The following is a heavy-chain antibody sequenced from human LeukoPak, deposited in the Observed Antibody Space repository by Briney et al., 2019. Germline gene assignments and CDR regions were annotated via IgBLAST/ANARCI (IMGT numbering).Heavy chain of an antibody. V-gene: IGHV5-51*01. J-gene: IGHJ4*02. Sequence: GESLKISCEGSGYSFTNYWIGWVRQMPGKGLEWMGLIYPRDSDIRYSPSFQGQVTISVDKSINTTYLQWSSLKASDTGMYFCARRGSFGQLAAFDYWGQGILVTVSS. CDR2: IYPRDSDI. D-gene: IGHD3-10*01. CDR3: ARRGSFGQLAAFDY. CDR1: GYSFTNYW.